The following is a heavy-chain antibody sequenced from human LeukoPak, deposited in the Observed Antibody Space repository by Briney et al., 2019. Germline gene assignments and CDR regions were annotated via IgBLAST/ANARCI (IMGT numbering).Heavy chain of an antibody. J-gene: IGHJ4*02. Sequence: SETLSLTCTVSGGSISGYYWSWIRQPPGKGLEWIGYIYYSGGTNYNPSLKSRVTISVDTSKNQFSLKLSSVTAADTAVYYCARGSSPWPFDYWGQGTLVTVSS. CDR3: ARGSSPWPFDY. CDR1: GGSISGYY. D-gene: IGHD6-6*01. CDR2: IYYSGGT. V-gene: IGHV4-59*01.